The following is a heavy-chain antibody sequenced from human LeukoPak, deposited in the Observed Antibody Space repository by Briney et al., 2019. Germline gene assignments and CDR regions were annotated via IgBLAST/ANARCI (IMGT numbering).Heavy chain of an antibody. CDR3: ASRKLGNDY. Sequence: SETLSLTCTVSGGSVSDYYWSWIRQSPGKGLEWIGYIYHTGSTSYSTSLKSRVTISADTSQNRFSLKLSSVTAADTAVYYCASRKLGNDYWGQGTLVTVSS. V-gene: IGHV4-59*02. CDR2: IYHTGST. CDR1: GGSVSDYY. J-gene: IGHJ4*02. D-gene: IGHD7-27*01.